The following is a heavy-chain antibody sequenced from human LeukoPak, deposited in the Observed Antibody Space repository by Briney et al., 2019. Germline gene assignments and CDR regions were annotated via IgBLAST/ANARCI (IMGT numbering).Heavy chain of an antibody. CDR3: AHSYGVMSDYGAGGWFDP. J-gene: IGHJ5*02. CDR2: IYWDDDK. D-gene: IGHD4-17*01. Sequence: SGPTLVKPTQTLTLTCTFSGFSLRTSGEGVGWIRQPPGKALEWLALIYWDDDKRYSPSLKSRLAITKDTSKNQVVLTMTNMDPVDTATYYCAHSYGVMSDYGAGGWFDPWGQGTLVTVSS. V-gene: IGHV2-5*02. CDR1: GFSLRTSGEG.